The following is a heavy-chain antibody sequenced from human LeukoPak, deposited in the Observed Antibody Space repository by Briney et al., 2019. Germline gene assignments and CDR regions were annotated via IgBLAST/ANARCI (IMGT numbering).Heavy chain of an antibody. V-gene: IGHV1-18*01. J-gene: IGHJ5*02. CDR2: ISAYNGNT. Sequence: ASVKVSCKASGYTFTSYGVSWVRQAPGQGLEWMGWISAYNGNTNYAQKLQGRVTMTTDTSTSTAYMELRSLRSDGTAVYYCARDMVPNWFDPWGQGTLVTVSS. CDR3: ARDMVPNWFDP. D-gene: IGHD3-10*01. CDR1: GYTFTSYG.